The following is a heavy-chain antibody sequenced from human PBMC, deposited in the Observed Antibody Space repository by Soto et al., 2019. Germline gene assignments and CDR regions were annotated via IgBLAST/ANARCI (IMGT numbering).Heavy chain of an antibody. CDR1: GFTFSSYA. CDR2: ISYDGSNK. CDR3: ARDDPHEDGYYFRDYYGMDV. J-gene: IGHJ6*02. Sequence: QVQLVESGGGVVQPGRSLRLSCAASGFTFSSYAMHWVRQAPGKGREWVAVISYDGSNKYYADSVKGRFTISRDNSKNTLYLQMNSLRAEDTAVYYCARDDPHEDGYYFRDYYGMDVWGQGTTVTVSS. D-gene: IGHD3-10*02. V-gene: IGHV3-30-3*01.